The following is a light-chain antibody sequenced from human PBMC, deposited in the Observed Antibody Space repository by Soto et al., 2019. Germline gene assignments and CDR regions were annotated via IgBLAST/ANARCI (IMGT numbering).Light chain of an antibody. CDR3: SSYTSSSTLE. CDR2: EVS. V-gene: IGLV2-14*01. J-gene: IGLJ2*01. Sequence: QSVLTQPASVSGSPGQSITISCTGTSSDVGGYNYVSWHQQHPGKAPKLMIYEVSNRPSGVSNRFSGSKSGNTASLTISGLQAEDEADYYCSSYTSSSTLEFGGGTKLTVL. CDR1: SSDVGGYNY.